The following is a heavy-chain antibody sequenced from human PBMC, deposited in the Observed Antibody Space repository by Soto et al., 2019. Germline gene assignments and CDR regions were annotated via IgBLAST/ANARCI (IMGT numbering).Heavy chain of an antibody. J-gene: IGHJ5*02. CDR2: INPHGGST. V-gene: IGHV1-46*01. D-gene: IGHD3-3*01. Sequence: ASVKVSCKAPGDTFTSYYLNWVRQAPGQGLEWMGVINPHGGSTKYAQKFQGRITMTRDTSRSTVYMELSSLRSDDTTIYYCARSSGGNFGIIIEGSNWFDPWGQGTLVTVSS. CDR3: ARSSGGNFGIIIEGSNWFDP. CDR1: GDTFTSYY.